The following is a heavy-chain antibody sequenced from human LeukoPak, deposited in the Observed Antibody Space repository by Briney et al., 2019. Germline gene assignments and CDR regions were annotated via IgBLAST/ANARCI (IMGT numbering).Heavy chain of an antibody. CDR1: GYSFTTHW. D-gene: IGHD3-22*01. V-gene: IGHV5-51*01. CDR3: TTYYDTKGYYAFDI. Sequence: RLGESLKISCQGSGYSFTTHWIGWVRQMPGKGLEWMAIIYPGDSKTEYSPSFQGQVTISADKSITTAYLQWGSLKASDTAMYYCTTYYDTKGYYAFDIWGQGTMVTVSS. CDR2: IYPGDSKT. J-gene: IGHJ3*02.